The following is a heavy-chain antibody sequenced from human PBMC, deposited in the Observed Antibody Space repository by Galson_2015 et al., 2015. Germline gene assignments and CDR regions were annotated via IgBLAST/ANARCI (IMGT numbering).Heavy chain of an antibody. J-gene: IGHJ4*02. CDR1: GFTFSSYA. V-gene: IGHV3-30*18. CDR2: VSYDGSNK. CDR3: AKAYCGGDCYWGLFDC. D-gene: IGHD2-21*02. Sequence: SLRLSCAASGFTFSSYAMHWVRQAPGKGLEWVAAVSYDGSNKYYADSEKGRFTISRDVSKNTLYLQMNSLRAEDTAVYYCAKAYCGGDCYWGLFDCWGQGTLVTVSS.